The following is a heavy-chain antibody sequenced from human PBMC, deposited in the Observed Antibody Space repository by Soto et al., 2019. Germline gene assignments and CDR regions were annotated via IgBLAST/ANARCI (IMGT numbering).Heavy chain of an antibody. CDR2: VYHTGST. J-gene: IGHJ4*02. D-gene: IGHD6-19*01. CDR3: ARRLFGSGWTLDS. Sequence: SQTLSLTCDVSVTSITTSYWSWIGQAPGKGLEWIGNVYHTGSTDYNSSLRSRVTISVDTSKNQFSLNMNSVTAADTAVYYCARRLFGSGWTLDSWGQGALVTVS. V-gene: IGHV4-59*13. CDR1: VTSITTSY.